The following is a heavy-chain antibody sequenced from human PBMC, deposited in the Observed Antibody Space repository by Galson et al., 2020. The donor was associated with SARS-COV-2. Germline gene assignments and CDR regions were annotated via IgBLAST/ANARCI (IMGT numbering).Heavy chain of an antibody. V-gene: IGHV4-38-2*02. CDR2: MSHSAIT. Sequence: ASETLSLTCTVTGYSINNGYYWGWIRQPPGKGLEWIGSMSHSAITYYNPPLKSRVSITADTSRNQFSLKLSSVTAADTAVYYCARDFGKVTYGYDAFDFWGQGTKVTVSS. D-gene: IGHD4-17*01. CDR3: ARDFGKVTYGYDAFDF. J-gene: IGHJ3*01. CDR1: GYSINNGYY.